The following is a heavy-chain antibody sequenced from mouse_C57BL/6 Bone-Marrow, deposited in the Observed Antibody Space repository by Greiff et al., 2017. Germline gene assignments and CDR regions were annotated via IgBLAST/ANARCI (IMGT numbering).Heavy chain of an antibody. V-gene: IGHV1-62-2*01. J-gene: IGHJ3*01. CDR1: GYTFTEYT. CDR3: ARYEGGKRPFAY. CDR2: FYPGSGSI. Sequence: VQLVESGAELVKPGASVKLSCKASGYTFTEYTIHWVKQRTGQGLEWIGWFYPGSGSINYNEKFKDKATLTEAKSSSTVYMELSRLTSEDSAVYFCARYEGGKRPFAYWGQGTLVTVSA.